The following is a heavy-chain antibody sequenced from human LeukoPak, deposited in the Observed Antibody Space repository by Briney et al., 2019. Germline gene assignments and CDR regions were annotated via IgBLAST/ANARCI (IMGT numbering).Heavy chain of an antibody. CDR2: IIPIFGTA. CDR3: ARVAALEGFDP. V-gene: IGHV1-69*05. Sequence: GASVKVSYKASGGTFSSYAISWVRQAPGQGLEWMGGIIPIFGTANYAQKFQGRVTITTDESTSTAYMELSSLRSEDTAVYYCARVAALEGFDPWGQGTLVTVSS. D-gene: IGHD3-3*01. CDR1: GGTFSSYA. J-gene: IGHJ5*02.